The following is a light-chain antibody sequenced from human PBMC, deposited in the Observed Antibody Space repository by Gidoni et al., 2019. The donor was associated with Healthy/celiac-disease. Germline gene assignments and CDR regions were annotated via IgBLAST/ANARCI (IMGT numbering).Light chain of an antibody. CDR3: QQYGSSLYT. CDR2: GAS. J-gene: IGKJ2*01. CDR1: QSVSSSY. V-gene: IGKV3-20*01. Sequence: EIVFAQSPGTLSLSPGESATLSCRASQSVSSSYLAWYQQKPGQAPRLLIYGASSRATGIPDRFSGSGSGTDFTLTISRLEPEDFAVYYCQQYGSSLYTFGQGTKLEIK.